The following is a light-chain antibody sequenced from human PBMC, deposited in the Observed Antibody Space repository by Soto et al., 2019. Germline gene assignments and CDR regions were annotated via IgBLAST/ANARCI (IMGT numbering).Light chain of an antibody. CDR3: QHYFNYPIT. Sequence: AIRMTQSPSSLSASTGDTVTITCRASQHIGNVLAWYQQKPGTAPKVLISGTSDLHGGVPSRFSGSGSGTDFTLTITHLQSEDFATYYGQHYFNYPITCGQGTRLEIK. J-gene: IGKJ5*01. CDR2: GTS. V-gene: IGKV1-8*01. CDR1: QHIGNV.